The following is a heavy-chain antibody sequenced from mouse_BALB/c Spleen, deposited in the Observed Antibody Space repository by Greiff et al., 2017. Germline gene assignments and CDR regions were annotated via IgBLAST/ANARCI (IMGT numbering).Heavy chain of an antibody. CDR2: IRSKSNNYAT. CDR1: GFTFNTYA. CDR3: VRQDDYGFAY. J-gene: IGHJ3*01. Sequence: EVQGVESGGGLVQPKGSLKLSCAASGFTFNTYAMNWVRQAPGKGLEWVARIRSKSNNYATYYADSVKDRFTISRDDSQSMLYLQMNNLKTEDTAMYYCVRQDDYGFAYWGQGTLVTVSA. D-gene: IGHD2-4*01. V-gene: IGHV10-1*02.